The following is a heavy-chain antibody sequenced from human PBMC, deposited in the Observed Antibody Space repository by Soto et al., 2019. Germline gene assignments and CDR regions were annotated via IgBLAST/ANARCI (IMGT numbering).Heavy chain of an antibody. J-gene: IGHJ4*02. CDR1: GGTVSAYT. CDR2: IISILDIP. D-gene: IGHD6-6*01. V-gene: IGHV1-69*02. CDR3: ARENGTSSLDY. Sequence: QVQLVQSGAEVKKPGSSVKVSCEASGGTVSAYTINWVRQAPGQGLEWMGRIISILDIPNCAQKFQGRLTIIADTSTSTTYMELRNLRSEDTATYYCARENGTSSLDYWGQGTLVTVSS.